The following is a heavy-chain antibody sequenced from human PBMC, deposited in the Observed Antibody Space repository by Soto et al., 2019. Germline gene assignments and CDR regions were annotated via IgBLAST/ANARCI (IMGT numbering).Heavy chain of an antibody. J-gene: IGHJ4*02. CDR2: INHSGST. D-gene: IGHD3-10*01. V-gene: IGHV4-34*01. CDR3: ARGHLPPLYYGSGKKRYFDY. CDR1: GGSFSGYY. Sequence: QVQLQQWGAGLLKPSETLSLTCAVYGGSFSGYYWSWIRQPPGKGLEWIGEINHSGSTNYNPSLKSRVTTSVDTSKNQFSLKLSSVTAADTAVYYCARGHLPPLYYGSGKKRYFDYWGQGTLVTVSS.